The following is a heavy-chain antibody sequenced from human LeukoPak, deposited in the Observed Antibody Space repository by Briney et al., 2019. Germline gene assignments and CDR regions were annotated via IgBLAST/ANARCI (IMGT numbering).Heavy chain of an antibody. CDR3: ARDMKLVHYYNYAIDV. CDR2: IGAYNGNT. J-gene: IGHJ6*02. Sequence: GASVKVSCKASGYTFTNYGISWVRQAPGQGLEWMGWIGAYNGNTNYAQKLQGRVTMTTDTSTSTAYMELRSLRSDDTAVYYCARDMKLVHYYNYAIDVWGQGTTVTVSS. V-gene: IGHV1-18*01. D-gene: IGHD6-13*01. CDR1: GYTFTNYG.